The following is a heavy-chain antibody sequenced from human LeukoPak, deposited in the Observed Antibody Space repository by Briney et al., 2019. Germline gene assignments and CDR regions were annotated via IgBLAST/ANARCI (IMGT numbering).Heavy chain of an antibody. CDR1: GFTFSSYA. V-gene: IGHV3-23*01. D-gene: IGHD2-21*02. Sequence: PGGSLRLSCAASGFTFSSYAMSWVRQAPGKGLEWVSAISGSGGSTYYADSVKGRFTISRDNSKNTLYLQMNSLRAEDAAVYYCAKDVVVTAIQGCCAFDIWGQGTMVTVSS. J-gene: IGHJ3*02. CDR3: AKDVVVTAIQGCCAFDI. CDR2: ISGSGGST.